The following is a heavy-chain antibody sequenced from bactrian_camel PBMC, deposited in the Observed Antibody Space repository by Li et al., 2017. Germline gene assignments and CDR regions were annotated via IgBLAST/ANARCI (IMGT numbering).Heavy chain of an antibody. CDR3: AANIGTCAASVFGRFREFNW. CDR1: GYTYNRNC. CDR2: IATGSGNT. J-gene: IGHJ4*01. V-gene: IGHV3S1*01. D-gene: IGHD1*01. Sequence: HVQLVESGGGSVQAGGSLRLSCAASGYTYNRNCMAWFRQAPGKEREGVARIATGSGNTYYADSVKGRFTISQDNAKNTVYLQLDSLKPEDTAMYYCAANIGTCAASVFGRFREFNWWGQGTQVTVS.